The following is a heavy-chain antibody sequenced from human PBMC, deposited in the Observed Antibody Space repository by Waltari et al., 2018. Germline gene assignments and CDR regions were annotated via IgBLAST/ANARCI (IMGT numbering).Heavy chain of an antibody. Sequence: EVQLLQSGGGLVQPGGSLRLSCVGSGFTFRKNAMSWGRQVPVKGVGWVSTVGVEGRRTLYPDSVKGRLTISKDNSMNPLYLQMTRLRAEDTAVYYCANEGGDAFDTWGQGAMVTVSS. CDR1: GFTFRKNA. J-gene: IGHJ3*02. CDR3: ANEGGDAFDT. D-gene: IGHD1-26*01. V-gene: IGHV3-23*01. CDR2: VGVEGRRT.